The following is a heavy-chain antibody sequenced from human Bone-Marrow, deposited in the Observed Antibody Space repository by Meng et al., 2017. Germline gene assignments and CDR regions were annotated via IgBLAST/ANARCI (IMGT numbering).Heavy chain of an antibody. CDR2: IYWDDDK. CDR3: AHAYYDSSGYYYAGYYFDY. J-gene: IGHJ4*02. V-gene: IGHV2-5*02. Sequence: SGPTLVKPPQTLTLTCTFSGFSLSTSGVGVGWIRQSPGKALEWLALIYWDDDKRYSPSLKSRLTITKDTSKNQVVLTMTNMDPVDTATYYCAHAYYDSSGYYYAGYYFDYWGQGTLVTVSS. CDR1: GFSLSTSGVG. D-gene: IGHD3-22*01.